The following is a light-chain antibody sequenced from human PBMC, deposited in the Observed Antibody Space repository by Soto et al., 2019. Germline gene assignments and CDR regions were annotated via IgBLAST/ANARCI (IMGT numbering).Light chain of an antibody. CDR3: QHSYSPPFT. CDR2: DAS. V-gene: IGKV1-39*01. J-gene: IGKJ3*01. Sequence: DLQMTQSPSSLSASVGDRVTLTCRASQSINTYLNWYQHKPGKAPRSLIYDASTLQSGVPSRFSGSGSGTDFTLTISSLQPEDFATYYCQHSYSPPFTFGPGTKVDIK. CDR1: QSINTY.